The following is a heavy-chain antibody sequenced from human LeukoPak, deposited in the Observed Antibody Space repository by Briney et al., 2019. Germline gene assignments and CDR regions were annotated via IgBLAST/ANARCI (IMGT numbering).Heavy chain of an antibody. V-gene: IGHV3-74*01. CDR1: GFTVTNNW. J-gene: IGHJ4*02. D-gene: IGHD3-10*01. CDR2: IKSDGTGT. Sequence: PGGSLRLSCAASGFTVTNNWMHWVRQAPGKGLVWVARIKSDGTGTIYADSVKGRFTISRDIAKNTLYLQMNSLRADDTAVYYCARDGSYKFDYWGQGTLSPSPQ. CDR3: ARDGSYKFDY.